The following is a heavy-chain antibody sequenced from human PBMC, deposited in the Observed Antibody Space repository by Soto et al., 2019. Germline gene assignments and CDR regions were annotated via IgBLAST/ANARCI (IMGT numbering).Heavy chain of an antibody. CDR2: ISYDGSNK. D-gene: IGHD3-22*01. J-gene: IGHJ4*02. CDR1: GFTFRSYG. Sequence: SLRLSCAASGFTFRSYGMHWGRQAPGKGLEWVAVISYDGSNKYYADSVKGRFTISRDNSKNTLYLQMNSLRAEDTAVYYCAKDPGNNYYDSSGYPGHWGQGTLVTVSS. CDR3: AKDPGNNYYDSSGYPGH. V-gene: IGHV3-30*18.